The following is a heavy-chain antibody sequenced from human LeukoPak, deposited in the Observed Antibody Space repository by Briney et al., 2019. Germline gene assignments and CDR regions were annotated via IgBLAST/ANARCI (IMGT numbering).Heavy chain of an antibody. V-gene: IGHV1-8*01. D-gene: IGHD3-22*01. J-gene: IGHJ4*02. CDR3: ASAESSGYGFDY. Sequence: SVTVSCAASGYTFTSYDINWVRQASGPGLEWMGWMNPNSGNTGYAQKFQGRVTMTRNTSISTAYMELSSLRSGDTAVYYCASAESSGYGFDYWGQGTLVTVSS. CDR1: GYTFTSYD. CDR2: MNPNSGNT.